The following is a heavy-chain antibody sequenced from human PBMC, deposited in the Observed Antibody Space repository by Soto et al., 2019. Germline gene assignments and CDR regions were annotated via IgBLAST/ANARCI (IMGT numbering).Heavy chain of an antibody. J-gene: IGHJ5*02. CDR2: ISGYNGNT. CDR1: GYTFSNYG. V-gene: IGHV1-18*01. Sequence: QVQLVQSGTEVKKPGASVKVSCKASGYTFSNYGVTWVRQAPGQGLEWMGWISGYNGNTNYAQNFQGRVTMTADPPTRTAYMDLRSLRSDDTAVYFCARKSSSSSWFDPWGQGPLVTVSS. CDR3: ARKSSSSSWFDP. D-gene: IGHD6-6*01.